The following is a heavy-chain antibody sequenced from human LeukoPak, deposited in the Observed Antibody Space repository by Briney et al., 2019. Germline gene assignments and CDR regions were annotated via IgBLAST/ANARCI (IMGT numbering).Heavy chain of an antibody. CDR1: GYSFTSYW. V-gene: IGHV5-51*01. J-gene: IGHJ4*02. CDR3: ASNDILTAYYIDY. Sequence: GESLKISCKGSGYSFTSYWIGWVRQMPGKGLEWMGIIYPGDSDTRYSPSFQGQVTISADKSISTAYLQWSSLKASDTAMYYCASNDILTAYYIDYWGQGTLVTVSA. D-gene: IGHD3-9*01. CDR2: IYPGDSDT.